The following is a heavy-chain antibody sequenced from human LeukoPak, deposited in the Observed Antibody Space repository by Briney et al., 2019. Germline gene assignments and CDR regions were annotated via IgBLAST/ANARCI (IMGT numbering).Heavy chain of an antibody. D-gene: IGHD1-1*01. CDR1: GGSVSSGSYY. Sequence: SETLSLTCTVSGGSVSSGSYYWSWIRQPPGKGLEWIGYIYYSGSTNYNPSLKSRVTISVDTSKNQFSLKLSSVTAADTAVYYCARLEAYWGQGTLVTVSS. CDR2: IYYSGST. CDR3: ARLEAY. V-gene: IGHV4-61*01. J-gene: IGHJ4*02.